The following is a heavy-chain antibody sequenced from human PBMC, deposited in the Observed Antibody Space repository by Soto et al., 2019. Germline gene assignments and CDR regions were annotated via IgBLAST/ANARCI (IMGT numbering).Heavy chain of an antibody. CDR1: GGTFSNHA. CDR3: ARGPDRSGFYPFDY. D-gene: IGHD3-22*01. Sequence: QVQLVQSGAEVKKPGSSVKVSCKASGGTFSNHAFSWVRQAPGQGLEWMGGIIPISGTTNYAQKFQGRVTITADQSTSTVYMELSSLRSEDTAVYYCARGPDRSGFYPFDYWGQGTLVTVSS. V-gene: IGHV1-69*01. CDR2: IIPISGTT. J-gene: IGHJ4*02.